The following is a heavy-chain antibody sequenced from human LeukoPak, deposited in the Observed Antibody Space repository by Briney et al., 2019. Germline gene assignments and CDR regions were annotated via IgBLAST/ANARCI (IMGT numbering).Heavy chain of an antibody. V-gene: IGHV3-21*01. Sequence: KPGGSLRLSCAVSGFTFSSYSMKWVRQAPGKGLEWVSSISSSSSYIYYADSVKGRFTISRDNAKNSLYLQMNSLRAEDTAVYYCARDPGSGSYYGVDYRGQGTLVTVSS. J-gene: IGHJ4*02. CDR1: GFTFSSYS. D-gene: IGHD3-10*01. CDR2: ISSSSSYI. CDR3: ARDPGSGSYYGVDY.